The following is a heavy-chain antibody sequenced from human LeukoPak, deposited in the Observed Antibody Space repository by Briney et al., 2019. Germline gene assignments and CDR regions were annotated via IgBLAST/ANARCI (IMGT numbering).Heavy chain of an antibody. J-gene: IGHJ6*03. CDR1: GYTFTSYG. D-gene: IGHD3-10*01. V-gene: IGHV1-18*01. Sequence: ASVKVSCKASGYTFTSYGISWVRQAPGQGLEWMGWISAYNGNTNYAQKLQGRVTITRNTSISTAYMELSSLRSEDTAVYYCARGMKKVRGVIITKYYYYYMDVWGKGTTVTVSS. CDR3: ARGMKKVRGVIITKYYYYYMDV. CDR2: ISAYNGNT.